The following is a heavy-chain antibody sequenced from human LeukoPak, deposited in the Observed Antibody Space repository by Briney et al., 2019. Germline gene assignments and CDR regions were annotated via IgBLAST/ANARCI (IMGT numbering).Heavy chain of an antibody. CDR1: GGSFSGYY. CDR2: INHSGST. CDR3: ARREVATIYARDEHQNFDY. D-gene: IGHD5-24*01. J-gene: IGHJ4*02. Sequence: SETLSLTCAVYGGSFSGYYWSWIRQPPGKGLEWIGEINHSGSTNYNPSLKSRVTISVDTSKIQFSLKLSSLTAADTAVYYCARREVATIYARDEHQNFDYWGQGTLVTVSS. V-gene: IGHV4-34*01.